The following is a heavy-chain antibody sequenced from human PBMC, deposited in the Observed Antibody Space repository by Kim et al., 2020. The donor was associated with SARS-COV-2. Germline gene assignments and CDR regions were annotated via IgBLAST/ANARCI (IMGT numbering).Heavy chain of an antibody. D-gene: IGHD3-9*01. V-gene: IGHV1-18*04. CDR1: GYTFTSYD. CDR2: ISAYDGYT. J-gene: IGHJ5*02. CDR3: ARVGILTGFYSWFDP. Sequence: ASVKVSCKASGYTFTSYDISWVRQAPGEGLEWMGWISAYDGYTNYAQKHRDRLTMTTDTSTSTAYMEVRSLRSDDTAVYYCARVGILTGFYSWFDPWGQGTLVTVSS.